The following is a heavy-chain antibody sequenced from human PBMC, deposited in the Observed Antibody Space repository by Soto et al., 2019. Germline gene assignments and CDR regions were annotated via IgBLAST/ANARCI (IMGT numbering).Heavy chain of an antibody. D-gene: IGHD3-10*01. Sequence: VGSLRLSCAASGFTFSDYYMSWIRQAPGKGLEWVSYISSSGSTIYYADSVKGRFTISRDNAKNSLYLQMNNLRVGDTAVYYCARAYLGELPRRADYYYAMDVWGRGTTVTVSS. CDR3: ARAYLGELPRRADYYYAMDV. V-gene: IGHV3-11*04. CDR2: ISSSGSTI. CDR1: GFTFSDYY. J-gene: IGHJ6*02.